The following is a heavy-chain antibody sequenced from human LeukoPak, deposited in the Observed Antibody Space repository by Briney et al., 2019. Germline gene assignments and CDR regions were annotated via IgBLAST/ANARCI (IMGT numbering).Heavy chain of an antibody. D-gene: IGHD3-16*01. CDR1: GFTFSSFA. CDR2: ISSDGTNK. J-gene: IGHJ4*02. Sequence: PGRSLRLSCAASGFTFSSFAIHWVRLAPGKGLEWVSVISSDGTNKYYGDSVKGRFTISRDNSMNTVYLQMNSLRAGDTAVYYCARNALLDYWGQGTLVTVSS. V-gene: IGHV3-30-3*01. CDR3: ARNALLDY.